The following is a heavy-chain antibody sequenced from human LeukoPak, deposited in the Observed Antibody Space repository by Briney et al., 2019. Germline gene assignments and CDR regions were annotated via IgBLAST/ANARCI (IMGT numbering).Heavy chain of an antibody. Sequence: PGGSLRLSCAASGFTFSNYWMSWVRQAPGKGLEWVANIKQDGSEIYYVDSLKGRFTISRDNAKNSLYLQMNSLRAEDTAVYYCARDAGYGYDRFDYWGQGTQVTVSS. V-gene: IGHV3-7*01. CDR1: GFTFSNYW. D-gene: IGHD5-18*01. CDR2: IKQDGSEI. J-gene: IGHJ4*02. CDR3: ARDAGYGYDRFDY.